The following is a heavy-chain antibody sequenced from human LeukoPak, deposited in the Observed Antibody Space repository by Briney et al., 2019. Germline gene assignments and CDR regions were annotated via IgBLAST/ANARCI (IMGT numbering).Heavy chain of an antibody. D-gene: IGHD6-13*01. V-gene: IGHV3-30*18. CDR3: AKDRASSWSLDY. CDR1: GFTFSSDG. CDR2: ISYDANTK. Sequence: PGGSLRLSCAASGFTFSSDGMHWVRQPPGKGLEWLTFISYDANTKYNSDSVRGRFTVSRDNSKTTMYLQTNSLRPEDTAMYYCAKDRASSWSLDYWGQGNLVTVSS. J-gene: IGHJ4*02.